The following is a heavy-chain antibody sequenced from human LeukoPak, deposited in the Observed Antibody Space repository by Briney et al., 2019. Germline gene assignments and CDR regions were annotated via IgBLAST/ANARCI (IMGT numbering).Heavy chain of an antibody. CDR1: GYTFTSYG. J-gene: IGHJ5*02. D-gene: IGHD5-18*01. CDR2: ISAYNGNT. Sequence: VPVKVSCEASGYTFTSYGISWVRQAPGQGLEWMGWISAYNGNTNYAQKLQGRVTMTTDTSTSTAYMELRSLRADDTAVYYCARGISGYSYGYHWGQGTLVTVSS. V-gene: IGHV1-18*01. CDR3: ARGISGYSYGYH.